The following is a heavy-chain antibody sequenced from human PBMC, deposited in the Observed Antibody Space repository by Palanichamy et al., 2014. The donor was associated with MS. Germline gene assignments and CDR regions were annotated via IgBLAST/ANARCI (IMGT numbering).Heavy chain of an antibody. CDR3: ARGVDY. CDR1: GASLTGYY. CDR2: INQSGST. Sequence: QVQVQQWGAGLLKPSETLSLNCAVPGASLTGYYLTWIRHSPQKGLEWVGEINQSGSTNYNPSLKSRLILSVDTSKNHFSLTLTSVTAADSALYYCARGVDYWGQGTLVTVSA. V-gene: IGHV4-34*02. J-gene: IGHJ4*02.